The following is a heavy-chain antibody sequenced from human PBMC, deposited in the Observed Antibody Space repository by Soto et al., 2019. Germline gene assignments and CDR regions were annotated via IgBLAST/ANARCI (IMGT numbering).Heavy chain of an antibody. D-gene: IGHD1-20*01. V-gene: IGHV3-74*01. CDR1: GFTFSSYW. Sequence: GGSLRLSCAASGFTFSSYWMHWVRQAPGKGLVWVSRINSDGSSTSYADSVKGRFTISRDNAKNTLYLQMNSLRAEDTAVYYCERGPYNWNEGAAFEIWGQGTMVTV. J-gene: IGHJ3*02. CDR3: ERGPYNWNEGAAFEI. CDR2: INSDGSST.